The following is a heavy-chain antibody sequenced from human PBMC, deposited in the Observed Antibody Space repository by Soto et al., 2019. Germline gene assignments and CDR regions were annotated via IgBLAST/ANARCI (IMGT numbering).Heavy chain of an antibody. CDR2: IYYSGST. D-gene: IGHD6-13*01. CDR1: GGSISSYY. J-gene: IGHJ4*02. Sequence: PSETLSLTCTVSGGSISSYYWSWIRQPPGKGLEWIGYIYYSGSTNYNPSLKSRVTISVDTSKNQFSLKLSSATAADTAVYYCARHVAAAGTLLFDYWGQGTLVTVSS. V-gene: IGHV4-59*08. CDR3: ARHVAAAGTLLFDY.